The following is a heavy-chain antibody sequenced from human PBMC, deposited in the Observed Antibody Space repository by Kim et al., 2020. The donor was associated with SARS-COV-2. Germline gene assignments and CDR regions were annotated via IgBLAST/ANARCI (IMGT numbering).Heavy chain of an antibody. CDR3: ARDWGYGMDV. V-gene: IGHV3-13*01. CDR1: GFTFSSYD. Sequence: GGSLRLSCAASGFTFSSYDMHWVRQATGKDLEWVSAINTAGDTYYPGSVKGRFTISRENAKNSLYLQMNSLRAGDTAVYYCARDWGYGMDVWGQGTTVTVSS. CDR2: INTAGDT. D-gene: IGHD3-16*01. J-gene: IGHJ6*02.